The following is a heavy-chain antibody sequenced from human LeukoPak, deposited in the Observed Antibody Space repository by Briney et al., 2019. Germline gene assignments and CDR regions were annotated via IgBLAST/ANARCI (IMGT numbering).Heavy chain of an antibody. V-gene: IGHV1-8*01. Sequence: ASVKVSCKASGYTFASYDINWVRQATGQGLEWMGWMNNNRGNTGYAQKFQGRVTMTRNTSISTAYMELSSLRSEDTAMYYCARGPQIRYFDWLLRNWFDPWGQGTLVTVSS. CDR1: GYTFASYD. J-gene: IGHJ5*02. CDR3: ARGPQIRYFDWLLRNWFDP. D-gene: IGHD3-9*01. CDR2: MNNNRGNT.